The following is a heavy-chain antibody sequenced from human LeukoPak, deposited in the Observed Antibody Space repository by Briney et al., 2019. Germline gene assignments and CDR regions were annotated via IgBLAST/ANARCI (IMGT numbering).Heavy chain of an antibody. D-gene: IGHD6-13*01. J-gene: IGHJ4*02. CDR2: ISYDGSNK. V-gene: IGHV3-30*04. CDR1: GFTFSDYT. Sequence: GGSLRLSCAASGFTFSDYTLHWVRQAPGKGLGWVAVISYDGSNKYYADSVKGRFTISRDNSKNTLYLQMNSLRAEDTAVYYCARDRSPYTIAAAGTVDYWGQGTLVTVSS. CDR3: ARDRSPYTIAAAGTVDY.